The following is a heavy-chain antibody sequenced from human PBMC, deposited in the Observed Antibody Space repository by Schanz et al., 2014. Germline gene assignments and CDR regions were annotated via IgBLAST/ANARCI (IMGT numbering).Heavy chain of an antibody. D-gene: IGHD1-1*01. CDR2: ISYDGNNK. V-gene: IGHV3-30*04. CDR1: GFTFSSYA. J-gene: IGHJ4*02. Sequence: QVQLVESGGGVVQPGRSLRLSCAASGFTFSSYAMHWVRQAPGKGLEWVALISYDGNNKYYADSVKGRFTISRDNSKNPLYLRMISLRAEDTAVYYCVKLPGATGTTSHFDYWGQGTLVTVSS. CDR3: VKLPGATGTTSHFDY.